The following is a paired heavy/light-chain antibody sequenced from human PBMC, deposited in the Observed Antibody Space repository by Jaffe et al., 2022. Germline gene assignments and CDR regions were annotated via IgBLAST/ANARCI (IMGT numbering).Light chain of an antibody. CDR1: QSVSNY. CDR2: DAS. Sequence: EIVLTQSPATLSLSPGERANLSCRASQSVSNYLAWYQQKPGQAPRLLIYDASNRATGIPARFSGSGSGTDFTLTISSLEPEDFVFYYCQQRSNWPLTFGGGTKVEIK. CDR3: QQRSNWPLT. V-gene: IGKV3-11*01. J-gene: IGKJ4*01.
Heavy chain of an antibody. V-gene: IGHV3-30*02. Sequence: QVQLVESGGGVVPPGGSLRLSCAASGFNFSSYGMHWVRQAPGKGPEWVAFIRFDGIKNFYADSVKGRFTISRDNSKNTLSLQMNSLRGEDTAVYYCAKMTPQLNMDVWGKGTTVTVSS. CDR1: GFNFSSYG. CDR2: IRFDGIKN. CDR3: AKMTPQLNMDV. J-gene: IGHJ6*03.